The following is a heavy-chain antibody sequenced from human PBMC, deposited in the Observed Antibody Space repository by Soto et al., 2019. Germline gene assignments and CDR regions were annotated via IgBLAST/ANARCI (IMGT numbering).Heavy chain of an antibody. J-gene: IGHJ4*02. CDR2: IWYDGSNK. CDR3: ARSRDGYNLDY. D-gene: IGHD5-12*01. CDR1: GFTFSSYG. V-gene: IGHV3-33*01. Sequence: GGSLRLSCAASGFTFSSYGMHWVRQAPGKGLEWVAVIWYDGSNKYYADSVKGRFTISRDNSKNTLYLQMNSLRAEDTAVYYCARSRDGYNLDYWGQGTLVTVSS.